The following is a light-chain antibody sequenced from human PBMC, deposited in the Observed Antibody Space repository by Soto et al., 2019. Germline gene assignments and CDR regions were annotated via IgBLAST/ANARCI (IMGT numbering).Light chain of an antibody. CDR2: SAS. J-gene: IGKJ5*01. CDR1: LGIGSS. CDR3: QKYNTVPAT. V-gene: IGKV1-27*01. Sequence: DIQMTQSPPSLSASVGDKVTITCRASLGIGSSLAWYQQKPGTVPKLLIYSASTLQSGVPSRFSGSGSGTDFTLTISSLQPEDVAAYYCQKYNTVPATFGQGTRLEIK.